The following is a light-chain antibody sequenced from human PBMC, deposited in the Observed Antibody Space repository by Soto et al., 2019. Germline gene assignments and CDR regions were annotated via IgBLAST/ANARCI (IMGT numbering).Light chain of an antibody. J-gene: IGLJ1*01. CDR3: KSYAGSNTYV. CDR2: EVV. V-gene: IGLV2-8*01. Sequence: QSVLTQPPSASGSPGQSVAISCTGTTNDIGVYDFVSWYQHHPGKAPRLIIYEVVQRPSGVPDRFSGSKSGNTASLTVSGLQAVDEADYFCKSYAGSNTYVFGSGTKLTVL. CDR1: TNDIGVYDF.